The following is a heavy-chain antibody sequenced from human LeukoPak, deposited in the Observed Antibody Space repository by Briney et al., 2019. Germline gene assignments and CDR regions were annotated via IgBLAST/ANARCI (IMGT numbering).Heavy chain of an antibody. V-gene: IGHV1-2*02. CDR2: INPNSGGT. D-gene: IGHD5-18*01. CDR1: GYTFTGYY. CDR3: ARDRWDTAMPSDY. Sequence: ASVKVSCKASGYTFTGYYMHWVRQAPGQGLEWMGWINPNSGGTNYAQKFQGRVTMTRDTSISTAYMELSRLRSDDTAVYYCARDRWDTAMPSDYWGQGTLVTVSS. J-gene: IGHJ4*02.